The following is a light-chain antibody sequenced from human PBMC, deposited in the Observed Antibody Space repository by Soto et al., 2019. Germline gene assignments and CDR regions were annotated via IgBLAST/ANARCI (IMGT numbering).Light chain of an antibody. CDR1: SGHSSYA. V-gene: IGLV4-69*01. J-gene: IGLJ2*01. CDR3: QTWGTGSVV. Sequence: QPVLTHSPSASASLGASVRLTCTLSSGHSSYAIAWHQQQPEKGPRYLMKVNGDGSHSKGDGIPDRFSGSNSGTERYLTISSLQSEDEADYYCQTWGTGSVVFDGGTKLTVL. CDR2: VNGDGSH.